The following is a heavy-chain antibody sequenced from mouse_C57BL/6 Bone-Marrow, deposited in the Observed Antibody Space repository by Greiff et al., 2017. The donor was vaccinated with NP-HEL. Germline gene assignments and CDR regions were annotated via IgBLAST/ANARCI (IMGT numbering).Heavy chain of an antibody. CDR3: ARYGTTVVGFDY. J-gene: IGHJ2*01. V-gene: IGHV7-3*01. D-gene: IGHD1-1*01. CDR2: IRNKANGYTT. Sequence: EVKLVESGGGLVQPGGSLSLSCAASGFTFTDYYMSWIRQPPGKALEWLGFIRNKANGYTTEYSASVKGRFTISRDNSQRILYLQMNALRAEDSATYYCARYGTTVVGFDYWGQGTTLTVSS. CDR1: GFTFTDYY.